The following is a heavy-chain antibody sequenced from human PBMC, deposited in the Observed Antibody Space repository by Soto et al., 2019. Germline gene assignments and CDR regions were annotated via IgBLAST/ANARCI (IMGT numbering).Heavy chain of an antibody. CDR1: GYTFTGYY. CDR2: INPNSGGT. Sequence: ASVKFSCKDSGYTFTGYYMHWVRQTPGQGLEWMGWINPNSGGTNYAQKFQGRVTMTRDTSISTAYMELSRLRSDDTAVYYCATNMGSGSYYLGAIDYWGQGTLVTVSS. V-gene: IGHV1-2*02. D-gene: IGHD1-26*01. CDR3: ATNMGSGSYYLGAIDY. J-gene: IGHJ4*02.